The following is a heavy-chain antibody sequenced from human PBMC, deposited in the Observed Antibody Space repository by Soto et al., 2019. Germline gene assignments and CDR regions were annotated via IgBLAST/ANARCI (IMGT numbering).Heavy chain of an antibody. CDR2: ISSSGVYT. J-gene: IGHJ6*02. V-gene: IGHV3-11*05. CDR1: GFTSSDYY. D-gene: IGHD3-22*01. CDR3: ARVNGYYYYGMDV. Sequence: GGSLRLSCAASGFTSSDYYISWIRQAPGKGLEWVSYISSSGVYTNYADSVKGRFTISRDNAKNSLYLQMNTLRAEDTAVYYCARVNGYYYYGMDVWGQGTTVTVSS.